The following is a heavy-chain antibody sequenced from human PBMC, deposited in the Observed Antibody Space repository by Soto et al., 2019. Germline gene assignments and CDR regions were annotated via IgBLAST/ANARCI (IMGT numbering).Heavy chain of an antibody. CDR3: ARKNTAMEYRALIPGSSCGMDG. CDR2: IIPIFGTA. V-gene: IGHV1-69*06. CDR1: GGTFSSYA. D-gene: IGHD5-18*01. J-gene: IGHJ6*02. Sequence: SSVKVSCEASGGTFSSYAISWVRQTPGQGLEWMGGIIPIFGTANYAQKFQGRVTITADKSTSTAYMELSSLRSEDTAVYYCARKNTAMEYRALIPGSSCGMDGWGQGNTLT.